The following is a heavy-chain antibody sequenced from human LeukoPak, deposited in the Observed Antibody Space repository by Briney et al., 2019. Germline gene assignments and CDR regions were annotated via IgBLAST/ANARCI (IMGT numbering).Heavy chain of an antibody. CDR2: IRSSGSSI. V-gene: IGHV3-11*01. CDR1: GFTFSDYY. J-gene: IGHJ4*02. D-gene: IGHD6-19*01. Sequence: PGGSLRLSCAASGFTFSDYYMSWIRQAPGKGLEGVSYIRSSGSSIYYADSVKGRFTISRDNAKNSMSLQMNSLRAEDTAVYYCARGSGGGWYFYLDYWGQGTLVTVSS. CDR3: ARGSGGGWYFYLDY.